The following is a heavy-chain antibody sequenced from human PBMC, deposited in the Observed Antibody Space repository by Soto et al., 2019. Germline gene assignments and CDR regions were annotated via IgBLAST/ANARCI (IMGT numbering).Heavy chain of an antibody. J-gene: IGHJ4*02. D-gene: IGHD3-16*01. CDR3: ARGGFLDS. V-gene: IGHV4-38-2*01. Sequence: SEALSLTCAVSGFSISSSSYWGWIRQPPEMGLEWIGSIYHSVNTYYNPSLESRVTMSVDTSKNQFSLKLSSVTAADTAVYYCARGGFLDSWGQGT. CDR1: GFSISSSSY. CDR2: IYHSVNT.